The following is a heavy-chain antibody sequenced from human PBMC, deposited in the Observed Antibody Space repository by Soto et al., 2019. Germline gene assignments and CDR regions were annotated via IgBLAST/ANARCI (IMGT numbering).Heavy chain of an antibody. V-gene: IGHV3-21*01. CDR3: ARVRHYVSTVFPRY. Sequence: PGRSLRLSCAASGFTFSSYSMHWVRQTPQKGLEWVSSISSGSDYIYYADSLKGRFTVSRDNAKNSLYLQMNSLRAEDTAVYYCARVRHYVSTVFPRYWGQGTRVTVSS. CDR2: ISSGSDYI. J-gene: IGHJ4*02. D-gene: IGHD3-22*01. CDR1: GFTFSSYS.